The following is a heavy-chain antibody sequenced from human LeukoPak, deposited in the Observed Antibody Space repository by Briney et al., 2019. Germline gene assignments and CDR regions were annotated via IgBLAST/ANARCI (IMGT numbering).Heavy chain of an antibody. CDR2: INPSGGST. V-gene: IGHV1-46*01. CDR3: ARGDQIAAAGRNWYFDL. D-gene: IGHD6-13*01. J-gene: IGHJ2*01. CDR1: GYTFTSYY. Sequence: ASVKVSCKASGYTFTSYYMHWVRQAPGQGLEWMGIINPSGGSTSYARKFQGRVTMTRDTSTSTVYMELSSLRSEDTAVYYCARGDQIAAAGRNWYFDLWGRGTLVTVSS.